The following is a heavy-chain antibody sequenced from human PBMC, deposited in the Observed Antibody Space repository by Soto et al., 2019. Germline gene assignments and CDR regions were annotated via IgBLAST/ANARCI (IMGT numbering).Heavy chain of an antibody. Sequence: SVKVSCKASGGTFSSYAISWVRQAPGQGLEWMGGIIPIFGTANYAQKFQGRVTITADESTSTAYMELSSLRSEDTAVYYCASYYGDGYYYYGMDVWGQGTTVTVSS. CDR1: GGTFSSYA. D-gene: IGHD4-17*01. V-gene: IGHV1-69*13. CDR2: IIPIFGTA. CDR3: ASYYGDGYYYYGMDV. J-gene: IGHJ6*02.